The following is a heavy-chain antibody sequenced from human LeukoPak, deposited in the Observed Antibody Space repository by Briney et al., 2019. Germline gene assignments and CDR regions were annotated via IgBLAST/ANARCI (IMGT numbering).Heavy chain of an antibody. J-gene: IGHJ5*02. Sequence: KPSETLPLTCAVYGGSFSGYYWSWIRQPPGKGLEWIGEINHSGSTNYNPSLKSRVTISVDTSKNQFSLKLSPVTAADTAVYYCARGKYSSSGALDPWGQGTLVTVSS. CDR3: ARGKYSSSGALDP. V-gene: IGHV4-34*01. D-gene: IGHD6-13*01. CDR2: INHSGST. CDR1: GGSFSGYY.